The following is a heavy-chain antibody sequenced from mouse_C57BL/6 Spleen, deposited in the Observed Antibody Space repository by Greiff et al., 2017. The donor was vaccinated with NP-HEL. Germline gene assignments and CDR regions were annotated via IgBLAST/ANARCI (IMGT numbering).Heavy chain of an antibody. Sequence: QVQLQQSGPELVKPGASVKISCKASGYAFSSSWMNWVKQRPGKGLEWIGRIYPGDGDTNYNGKFKGKATLTADKSSSTAYMQLSSLTSEDSAVYFCARWALQDWYFDVWGTGTTVTVSS. CDR2: IYPGDGDT. J-gene: IGHJ1*03. CDR3: ARWALQDWYFDV. CDR1: GYAFSSSW. V-gene: IGHV1-82*01. D-gene: IGHD1-2*01.